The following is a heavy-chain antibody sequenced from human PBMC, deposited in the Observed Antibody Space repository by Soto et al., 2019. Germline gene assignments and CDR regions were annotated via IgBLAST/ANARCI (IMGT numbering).Heavy chain of an antibody. Sequence: TLSLTCTVSGGSIRSGGYYWSWIRQHPGKGLEWIGYIYYSGSTYYNPSLKSRVTISVDTSKNQFSLKLSSVTAADTAVYYCARGGYYSSSWYFNYWGQGTLVTVSS. CDR3: ARGGYYSSSWYFNY. V-gene: IGHV4-31*03. J-gene: IGHJ4*02. CDR1: GGSIRSGGYY. CDR2: IYYSGST. D-gene: IGHD6-13*01.